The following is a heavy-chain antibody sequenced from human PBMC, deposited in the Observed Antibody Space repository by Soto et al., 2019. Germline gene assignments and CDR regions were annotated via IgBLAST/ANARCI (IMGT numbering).Heavy chain of an antibody. J-gene: IGHJ4*02. Sequence: LKLSCKGSGYSFTSYWIGWVRQMPGKGLEWMGIIYPGDSDTRYSPSFQGQVTISVDKSISTAYLQWSSLKASDTAMYYCARQPDYNILTGYFYYFDYWGQGTRVTV. CDR1: GYSFTSYW. CDR2: IYPGDSDT. V-gene: IGHV5-51*01. D-gene: IGHD3-9*01. CDR3: ARQPDYNILTGYFYYFDY.